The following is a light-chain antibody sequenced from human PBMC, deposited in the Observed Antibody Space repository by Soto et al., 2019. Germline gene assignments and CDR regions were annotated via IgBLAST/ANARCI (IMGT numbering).Light chain of an antibody. J-gene: IGKJ1*01. CDR3: QHHNNWPRT. CDR2: GAS. Sequence: EIVMTQSPATLSLSPGERATLSCRASQSVSSNLAWYQQKPGQAPRLLIYGASTRATGIPARFSGSGSGTEFTLTISSLQSEDFAVYYCQHHNNWPRTFGQGTKVEIK. V-gene: IGKV3-15*01. CDR1: QSVSSN.